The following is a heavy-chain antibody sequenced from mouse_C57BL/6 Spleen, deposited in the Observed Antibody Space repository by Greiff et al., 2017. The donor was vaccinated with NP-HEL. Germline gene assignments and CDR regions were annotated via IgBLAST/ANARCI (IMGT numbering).Heavy chain of an antibody. Sequence: QVQLQQPGAELVKPGASVKLSCKASGYTFTSYWMHWVKQRPGQGLEWIGMIHPNSGSTNYNEKFKSKATLTVDKSSSTAYMQRSSLTSEDSAVYYCARHATVVADAMDYWGQGTSVTVSS. CDR2: IHPNSGST. CDR3: ARHATVVADAMDY. CDR1: GYTFTSYW. J-gene: IGHJ4*01. D-gene: IGHD1-1*01. V-gene: IGHV1-64*01.